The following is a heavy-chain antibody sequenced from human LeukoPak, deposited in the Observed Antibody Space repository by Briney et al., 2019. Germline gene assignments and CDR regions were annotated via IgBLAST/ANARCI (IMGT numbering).Heavy chain of an antibody. CDR1: GFTFSSYW. CDR2: IKQDGSEK. D-gene: IGHD5-12*01. V-gene: IGHV3-7*01. Sequence: PGGSLRLSCAASGFTFSSYWMTWVRQAPGKWLEWVANIKQDGSEKYYVDSVKGRFTISRDNAKNSLFLQMNSLRAEDTAVYYCARDCLVATCFDYWGQGTLVTVSS. J-gene: IGHJ4*02. CDR3: ARDCLVATCFDY.